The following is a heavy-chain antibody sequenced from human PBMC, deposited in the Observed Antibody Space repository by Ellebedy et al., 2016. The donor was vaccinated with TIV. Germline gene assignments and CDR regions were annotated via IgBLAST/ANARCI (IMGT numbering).Heavy chain of an antibody. D-gene: IGHD2-2*03. J-gene: IGHJ6*02. CDR2: INHSGST. CDR3: ARGPGWILSLLSYYYGMDV. CDR1: GGSFSGYY. V-gene: IGHV4-34*01. Sequence: MPSETLSLTCAVYGGSFSGYYLRWIRQPPGKGLEWIGEINHSGSTNYNPSLKSRVTISVETSKNQFSLKLSSVTAADTAVYYCARGPGWILSLLSYYYGMDVWGQGTTVTVSS.